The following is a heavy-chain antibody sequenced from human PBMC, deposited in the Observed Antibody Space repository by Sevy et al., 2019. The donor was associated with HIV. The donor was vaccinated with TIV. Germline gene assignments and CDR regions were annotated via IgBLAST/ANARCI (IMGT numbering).Heavy chain of an antibody. Sequence: GGSLRLSCAASGFTVSSNYMSWVRQAPGKGLEWVSVIYNDGSTYYADSVKGRFTISRENSKNTLYLQMNSLRAEDTAVYYCARDLGGSRDYYYGMDVWGQGTTVTVSS. J-gene: IGHJ6*02. V-gene: IGHV3-53*01. CDR3: ARDLGGSRDYYYGMDV. CDR1: GFTVSSNY. D-gene: IGHD3-10*01. CDR2: IYNDGST.